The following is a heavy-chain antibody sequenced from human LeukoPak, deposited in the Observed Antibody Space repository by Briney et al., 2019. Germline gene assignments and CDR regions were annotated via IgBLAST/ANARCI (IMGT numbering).Heavy chain of an antibody. CDR3: ARASAGVIDAFDI. Sequence: PGGSLRLSCAASGFTFSTYSMDWVRQAPGKGLEWVSSISSSGSHIYYADSLKGRFTISRDNAKDSLYLQMNSLRAEDTAVYYCARASAGVIDAFDIWGQGTMVTVSS. CDR2: ISSSGSHI. CDR1: GFTFSTYS. J-gene: IGHJ3*02. D-gene: IGHD2/OR15-2a*01. V-gene: IGHV3-21*01.